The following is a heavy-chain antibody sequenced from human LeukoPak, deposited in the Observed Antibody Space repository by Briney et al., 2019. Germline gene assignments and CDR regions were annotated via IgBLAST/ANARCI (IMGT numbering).Heavy chain of an antibody. CDR3: ARGYYDSSGYYGYHDAFDI. D-gene: IGHD3-22*01. CDR1: GFTVSSNY. J-gene: IGHJ3*02. V-gene: IGHV3-53*01. CDR2: IYSGGST. Sequence: GGSLRLSCAASGFTVSSNYMSWVRQAPGKGLEWVSVIYSGGSTYYADSVKGRFTISRDNSKNTLYLQMNSLRAEDTAVYYCARGYYDSSGYYGYHDAFDIWGQGTMVTVSS.